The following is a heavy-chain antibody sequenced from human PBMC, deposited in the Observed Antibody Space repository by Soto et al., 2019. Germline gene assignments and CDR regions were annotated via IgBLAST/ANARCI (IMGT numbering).Heavy chain of an antibody. CDR3: ARTVAGTYFDY. CDR2: IIPIFGTA. Sequence: SVKVSCKASGGTFSSYAISWVRQAPGQGLEWMGGIIPIFGTANYAQKFQGRVTITAGKSTSTAYMELSSLRSEDTAVYYCARTVAGTYFDYWGQGTLVTVSS. CDR1: GGTFSSYA. V-gene: IGHV1-69*06. D-gene: IGHD6-19*01. J-gene: IGHJ4*02.